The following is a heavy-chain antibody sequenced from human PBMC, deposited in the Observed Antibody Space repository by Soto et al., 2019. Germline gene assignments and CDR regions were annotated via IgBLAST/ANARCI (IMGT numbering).Heavy chain of an antibody. D-gene: IGHD5-12*01. CDR1: GGSISGDGSY. CDR3: ARLDGYNSFDY. Sequence: PSETLSLTCVVSGGSISGDGSYWSWIRQPPEKGLEWIGYIHHSGSTYYNPSLKSRVTISVDRSKNQLSLKLSSVTAADTAVFYCARLDGYNSFDYWGLGTLVTVSS. V-gene: IGHV4-30-2*01. CDR2: IHHSGST. J-gene: IGHJ4*02.